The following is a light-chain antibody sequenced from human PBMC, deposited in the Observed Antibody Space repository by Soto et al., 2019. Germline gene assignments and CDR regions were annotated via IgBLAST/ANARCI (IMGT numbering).Light chain of an antibody. V-gene: IGKV3-15*01. J-gene: IGKJ2*01. CDR3: QQCNESPLT. CDR2: GTS. CDR1: QSVGSY. Sequence: EIVMTQSPATLSVSPGERATLSCRASQSVGSYLAWYQQKPGQAPRLLIYGTSTRATGIPARFSGSGSGTEFTLTISSLQSEDFAVYYCQQCNESPLTFGQGTKLEIK.